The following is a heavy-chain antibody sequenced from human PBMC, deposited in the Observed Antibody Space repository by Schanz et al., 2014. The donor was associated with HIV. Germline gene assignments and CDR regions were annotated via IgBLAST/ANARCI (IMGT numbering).Heavy chain of an antibody. J-gene: IGHJ4*02. CDR1: GFTFSSYS. Sequence: EVQLVESGGGLVKPGGSLRLSCAASGFTFSSYSMHWLRQAPGRGLEWVSYISSSSSSIYYASSVRGRFSISRDNAKNSLFLQMTSLGDDDTAVYYCARGDPYYFDNWGQGILVSVSS. V-gene: IGHV3-21*01. CDR2: ISSSSSSI. CDR3: ARGDPYYFDN.